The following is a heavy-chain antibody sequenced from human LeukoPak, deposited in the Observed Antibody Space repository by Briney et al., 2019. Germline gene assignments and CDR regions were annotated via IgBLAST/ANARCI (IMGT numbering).Heavy chain of an antibody. V-gene: IGHV3-30*03. D-gene: IGHD6-6*01. J-gene: IGHJ2*01. CDR3: ARGLRRHKYFDL. CDR1: GFTFSSYG. CDR2: ISYDGSDK. Sequence: GRSLRLSCAASGFTFSSYGMHWVRQAPGKGLEWVAIISYDGSDKYYVDSVKGRFTISRDNSKNTLYLQMNGLRAEDTAVYYCARGLRRHKYFDLWGRGTLVTVSS.